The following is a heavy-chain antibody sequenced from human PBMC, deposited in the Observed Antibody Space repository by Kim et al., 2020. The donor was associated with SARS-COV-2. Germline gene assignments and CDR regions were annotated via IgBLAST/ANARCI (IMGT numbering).Heavy chain of an antibody. D-gene: IGHD6-19*01. Sequence: SETLSLTCTVSGGSISSYYWSWIRQPPGKGLEWIGYIYYSGSTNYNPSLKSRVTISVDTSKNQFSLKLSSVTAADTAVYYCAAIGVQWLEFDYWGQGTLVTVSS. CDR1: GGSISSYY. CDR3: AAIGVQWLEFDY. CDR2: IYYSGST. J-gene: IGHJ4*02. V-gene: IGHV4-59*01.